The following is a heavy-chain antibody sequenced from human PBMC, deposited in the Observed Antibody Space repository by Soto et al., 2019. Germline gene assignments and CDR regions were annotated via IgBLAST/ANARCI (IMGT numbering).Heavy chain of an antibody. CDR1: GFTFSYYS. CDR2: ISYDGSNK. CDR3: AKGPPLDY. V-gene: IGHV3-30*18. J-gene: IGHJ4*02. Sequence: QVPLVESGGGVVQPGRSLRLSCAASGFTFSYYSMHWVRQAPGKGLEWVAVISYDGSNKYYADSVKGRFIISRDNSKNRLYLQMNSLRAEDTAVYYCAKGPPLDYWGQGTLVTVSS.